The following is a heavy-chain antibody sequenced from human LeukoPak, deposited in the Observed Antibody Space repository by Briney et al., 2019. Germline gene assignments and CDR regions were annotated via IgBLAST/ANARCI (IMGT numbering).Heavy chain of an antibody. Sequence: VGSLRLSCAASAFTFSSYAMSWVRQAPGKGLEWVSAIKGRFTISRDNSKNTLYLQMNSLRAEDTAVYYCAKDPELWGQGTMVTVSS. CDR2: I. CDR3: AKDPEL. J-gene: IGHJ3*01. D-gene: IGHD1-14*01. V-gene: IGHV3-23*01. CDR1: AFTFSSYA.